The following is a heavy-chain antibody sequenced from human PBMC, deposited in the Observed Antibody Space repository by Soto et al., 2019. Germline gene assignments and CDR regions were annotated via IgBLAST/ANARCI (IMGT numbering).Heavy chain of an antibody. V-gene: IGHV4-4*02. Sequence: PSETLSLTCAVSGGSISSSNWWSWVRQPPGKGLEWIGEIYHSGSTNYNPSLKSRVTISVDKSKNQFSLKLSSVTAADTAVYYCARDWGIAAAGNDYYYGMDVWGQGTTVTVSS. CDR1: GGSISSSNW. D-gene: IGHD6-13*01. CDR3: ARDWGIAAAGNDYYYGMDV. J-gene: IGHJ6*02. CDR2: IYHSGST.